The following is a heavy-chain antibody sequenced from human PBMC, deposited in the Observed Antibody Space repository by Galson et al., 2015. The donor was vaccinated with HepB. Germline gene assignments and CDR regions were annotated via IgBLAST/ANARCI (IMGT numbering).Heavy chain of an antibody. D-gene: IGHD3-16*02. CDR2: IYYSGST. CDR3: ARHRPAIGVSFWFDP. Sequence: LTCTVSGGSISSYYWSWIRQPPGKGLEWIGYIYYSGSTNYNPSLKSRVTISVDTSKNQFSLKLSSVTAADTAVYYCARHRPAIGVSFWFDPWGQGTLVTVSS. CDR1: GGSISSYY. V-gene: IGHV4-59*08. J-gene: IGHJ5*02.